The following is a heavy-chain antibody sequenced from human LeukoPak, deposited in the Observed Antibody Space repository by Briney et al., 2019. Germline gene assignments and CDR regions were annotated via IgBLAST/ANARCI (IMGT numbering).Heavy chain of an antibody. CDR3: AKDCCSGSYSFFDY. CDR1: GFTFSSYE. J-gene: IGHJ4*02. V-gene: IGHV3-48*03. CDR2: ISSSGSTI. Sequence: GGSLRLSCAASGFTFSSYEMNWVRQAPGKGLEWVSYISSSGSTIFYADSVKGRFTISRDNSKISLYLQMNSLRAEDTAVYYCAKDCCSGSYSFFDYWGQGTLVTVSS. D-gene: IGHD1-26*01.